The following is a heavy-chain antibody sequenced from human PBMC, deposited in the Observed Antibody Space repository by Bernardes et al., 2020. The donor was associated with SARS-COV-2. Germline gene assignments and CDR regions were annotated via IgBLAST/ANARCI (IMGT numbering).Heavy chain of an antibody. J-gene: IGHJ3*02. CDR2: INYSGST. CDR3: ARRQIIRDGFDI. CDR1: GGSISGYY. V-gene: IGHV4-59*08. Sequence: SETLSLTCTVSGGSISGYYLSWILQPPGKGLDWIAYINYSGSTNYNPSLKSRISISVDMSKNQFSLKLTSVTAADTAVYYCARRQIIRDGFDIWGQGTMVTVSS.